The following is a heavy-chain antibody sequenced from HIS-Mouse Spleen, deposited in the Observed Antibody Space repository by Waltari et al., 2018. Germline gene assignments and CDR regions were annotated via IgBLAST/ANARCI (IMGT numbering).Heavy chain of an antibody. CDR1: GYSISSGYY. Sequence: QVQLQESGPGLVKPSETLSLTCTVSGYSISSGYYWGWIRQHPGKGLEWIGSIYHSGSTYYNPSLKSRVTISVDTSKNQFSLKLSSVTAADTAVYYCARVKTWGQRTLVTVSS. J-gene: IGHJ5*02. V-gene: IGHV4-38-2*02. CDR3: ARVKT. CDR2: IYHSGST.